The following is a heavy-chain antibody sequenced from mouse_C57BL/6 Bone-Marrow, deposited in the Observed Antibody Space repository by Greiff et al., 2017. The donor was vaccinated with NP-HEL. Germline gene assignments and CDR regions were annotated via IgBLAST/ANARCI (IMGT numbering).Heavy chain of an antibody. CDR1: GYTFTEYT. CDR3: ARHKLYYYGRDYYAMDY. J-gene: IGHJ4*01. D-gene: IGHD1-1*01. Sequence: VQRVESGAELVKPGASVKLSCKASGYTFTEYTIHWVKQRSGQGLEWIGWFYPGSGSIKYNEKFKDKATLTADKSSSTVYMELSRLTSEDSAVYFCARHKLYYYGRDYYAMDYWGQGTSVTVSS. CDR2: FYPGSGSI. V-gene: IGHV1-62-2*01.